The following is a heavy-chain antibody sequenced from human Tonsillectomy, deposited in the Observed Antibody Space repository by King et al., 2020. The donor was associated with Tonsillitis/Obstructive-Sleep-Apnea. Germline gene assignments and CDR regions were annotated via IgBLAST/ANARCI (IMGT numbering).Heavy chain of an antibody. CDR3: ARPGGFCTSTSCSYYYFCYMDV. CDR1: GYSFTSYW. J-gene: IGHJ6*03. D-gene: IGHD2-2*01. CDR2: IYPGDSDT. Sequence: VQLVESGAEVKKPGESLKISCEGSGYSFTSYWIGWVRQMPGKGLEWMGFIYPGDSDTRYSPSFQGQVAISADKSISTAYLQSSSLKASDTAMYYCARPGGFCTSTSCSYYYFCYMDVWGKGTPVTVSS. V-gene: IGHV5-51*01.